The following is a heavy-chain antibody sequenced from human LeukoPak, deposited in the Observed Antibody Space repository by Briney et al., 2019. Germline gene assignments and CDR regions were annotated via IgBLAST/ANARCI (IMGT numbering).Heavy chain of an antibody. D-gene: IGHD6-19*01. CDR3: AKGLKVLGIAVADPEGFDL. CDR1: GFTFSSYA. Sequence: GGSLRLSCAASGFTFSSYAMSWVRQAPGKGLEWVSAISGSGGSTYYADSVKGRFTISRDNSKNTLYLQMSSLRAEDTAVYYCAKGLKVLGIAVADPEGFDLWGRGTLVTVSS. V-gene: IGHV3-23*01. CDR2: ISGSGGST. J-gene: IGHJ2*01.